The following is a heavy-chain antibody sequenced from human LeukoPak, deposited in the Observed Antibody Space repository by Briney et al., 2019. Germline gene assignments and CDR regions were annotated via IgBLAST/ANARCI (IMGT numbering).Heavy chain of an antibody. CDR3: ARLYSSSCYFDY. CDR1: GGSISSSSYF. V-gene: IGHV4-39*01. CDR2: MHYSGST. J-gene: IGHJ4*02. Sequence: SETLSLTCTVSGGSISSSSYFWGWIRQPPGKGLEWIGNMHYSGSTYYNPSLKSRVTISVDTSKNQFSLKLSSVTAADTAVHYCARLYSSSCYFDYWGQGTLVTVSS. D-gene: IGHD6-13*01.